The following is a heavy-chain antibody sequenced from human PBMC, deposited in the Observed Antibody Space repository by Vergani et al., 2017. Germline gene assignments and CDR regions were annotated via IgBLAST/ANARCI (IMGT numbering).Heavy chain of an antibody. CDR3: AKDARYFRGGSCGYMDV. Sequence: EVQLLESGGGLVQPGGSLRLSCAASGFTFSSYAMTWVRQAPGTGLAWVSAISCSGCSTYYPDSVTVRFTLSRANSKKTLYLQMNSLRAEDTAVYYCAKDARYFRGGSCGYMDVWGKGTTVTVSS. CDR2: ISCSGCST. CDR1: GFTFSSYA. V-gene: IGHV3-23*01. D-gene: IGHD2-15*01. J-gene: IGHJ6*03.